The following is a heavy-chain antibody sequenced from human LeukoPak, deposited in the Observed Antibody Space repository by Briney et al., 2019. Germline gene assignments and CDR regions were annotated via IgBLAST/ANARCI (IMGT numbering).Heavy chain of an antibody. J-gene: IGHJ5*02. Sequence: PSETLSLTCAVYGGSFSGYYWSWIRQPPGKGPEWIGEINHSGSTNFNPSLKNRVTISVDTSKNQFSLNLSSVTAADTAVYYCGRSPPAVVRGVIKGNWADPWGQGTLVTVSS. D-gene: IGHD3-10*01. V-gene: IGHV4-34*01. CDR3: GRSPPAVVRGVIKGNWADP. CDR2: INHSGST. CDR1: GGSFSGYY.